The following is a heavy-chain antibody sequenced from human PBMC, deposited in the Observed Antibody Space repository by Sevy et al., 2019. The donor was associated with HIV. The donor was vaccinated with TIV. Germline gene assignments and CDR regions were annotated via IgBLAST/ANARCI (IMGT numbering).Heavy chain of an antibody. CDR1: GFTFKSYG. D-gene: IGHD4-17*01. Sequence: GGSLRLSCAVSGFTFKSYGMHWVRQAPGKGLEWVTFIRNHGSTKYYADSVRGRFTASRDNSKNTLFLHMNSLRPQDTTVYYCVIGPHPAVTTSYALDVWGQGTTVTVSS. CDR2: IRNHGSTK. V-gene: IGHV3-30*02. CDR3: VIGPHPAVTTSYALDV. J-gene: IGHJ6*02.